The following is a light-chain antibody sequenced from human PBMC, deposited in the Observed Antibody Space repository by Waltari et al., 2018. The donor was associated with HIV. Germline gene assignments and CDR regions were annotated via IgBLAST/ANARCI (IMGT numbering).Light chain of an antibody. J-gene: IGKJ4*02. Sequence: GLTQTPLVPFALGQSACISCTSAENLEHYDGNVYLSWLHQRPGQPPRLLLYKIYKRFSGVPERFSGSGTGTDFTLQISRVEAEDVGVYYCMQATQFPRTLGPGTTVEI. CDR2: KIY. CDR1: ENLEHYDGNVY. V-gene: IGKV2-24*01. CDR3: MQATQFPRT.